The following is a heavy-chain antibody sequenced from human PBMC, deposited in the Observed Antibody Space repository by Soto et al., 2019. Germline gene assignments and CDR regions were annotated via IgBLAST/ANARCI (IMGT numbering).Heavy chain of an antibody. J-gene: IGHJ5*02. CDR3: ARHLVVAATTYNWFDL. CDR1: GGPISSSTYY. D-gene: IGHD2-15*01. Sequence: SETLSLTCTVSGGPISSSTYYWGWIRQLPGKGLEWIGSIFYSASTYYNPSPRSRVAIYIDLSKNQFSLKLSSVTAADTAVYYCARHLVVAATTYNWFDLWGQGTLVTSPQ. CDR2: IFYSAST. V-gene: IGHV4-39*01.